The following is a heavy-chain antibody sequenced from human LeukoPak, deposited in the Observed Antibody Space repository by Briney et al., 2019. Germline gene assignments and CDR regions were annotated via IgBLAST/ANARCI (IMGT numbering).Heavy chain of an antibody. CDR2: VYSGGST. D-gene: IGHD2-8*01. Sequence: PGGSLRLSCTASGFIVTNNYINWLRQAPGKGLEWVALVYSGGSTYYADSVKGRFTISRDNSKNMVYLQMNSLRAEDTAMYYCARDPPAVLIDTYGWGQGTLVTVS. CDR3: ARDPPAVLIDTYG. J-gene: IGHJ4*02. CDR1: GFIVTNNY. V-gene: IGHV3-66*01.